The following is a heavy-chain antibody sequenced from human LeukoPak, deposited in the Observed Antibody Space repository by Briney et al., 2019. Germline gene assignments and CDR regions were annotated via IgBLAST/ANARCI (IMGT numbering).Heavy chain of an antibody. Sequence: PPETLSLTCTVSGGSITSYFWTWIRQPPGKGLEWIGYIYHSGTTNYNPSLKSRVTISVDTSKNQFSLRLSSVTAADTAVYYCARQRTAGTKVIDYWGQGTLVTVSS. CDR3: ARQRTAGTKVIDY. V-gene: IGHV4-59*08. CDR1: GGSITSYF. CDR2: IYHSGTT. D-gene: IGHD1-1*01. J-gene: IGHJ4*02.